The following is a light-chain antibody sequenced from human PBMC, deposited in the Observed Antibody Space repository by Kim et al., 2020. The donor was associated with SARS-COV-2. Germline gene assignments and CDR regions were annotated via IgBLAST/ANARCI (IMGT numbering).Light chain of an antibody. Sequence: SPGEGPTRSCRASQNPNNNLAWCQQKPGQAPRLIIFATSTRATGIPARFSGSGSGTEFTLTINSLQSEDFAVYYCEQYNSWPPTFGGRTKVDIK. CDR2: ATS. CDR1: QNPNNN. J-gene: IGKJ4*01. V-gene: IGKV3-15*01. CDR3: EQYNSWPPT.